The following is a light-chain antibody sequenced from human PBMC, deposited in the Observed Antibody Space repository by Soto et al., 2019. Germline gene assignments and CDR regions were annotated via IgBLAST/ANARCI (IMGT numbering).Light chain of an antibody. J-gene: IGKJ4*01. CDR3: QQLSRYPST. Sequence: EIQLTQSPATLSLSPGERATITCRASQSVSSYLAWYQQKPGQAPRLLIYDASNRATGIPARFSGSGSGTDFTLTISSLEPEDFATYYCQQLSRYPSTFGGGTKVDIK. CDR1: QSVSSY. V-gene: IGKV3-11*01. CDR2: DAS.